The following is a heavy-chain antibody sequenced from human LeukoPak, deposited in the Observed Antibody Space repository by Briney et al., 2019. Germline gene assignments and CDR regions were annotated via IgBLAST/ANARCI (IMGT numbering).Heavy chain of an antibody. CDR3: ARLNEYSSSSGAAYGMDV. V-gene: IGHV4-59*08. D-gene: IGHD6-6*01. J-gene: IGHJ6*02. Sequence: SETLSLTCTVSGVSISNYYWSWIRQPPGKGLEWIAYIYYSGSTNYNPSLKSRVTISVDTSKNQFSLKLSSVTAADMAVYYCARLNEYSSSSGAAYGMDVWGQGTTVTVSS. CDR2: IYYSGST. CDR1: GVSISNYY.